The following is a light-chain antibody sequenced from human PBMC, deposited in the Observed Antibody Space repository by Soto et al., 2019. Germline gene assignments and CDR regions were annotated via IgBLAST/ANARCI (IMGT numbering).Light chain of an antibody. CDR3: QQFCSYPLT. CDR1: QTVRNNY. V-gene: IGKV3-20*01. J-gene: IGKJ4*01. Sequence: EFVLTQSPGTLSLFPWERATLSCRASQTVRNNYLAWYQQKPGQAPRLLIYDASSRATGIPDRFSGGGSGTDFTLTISRLEPEDFAVYYCQQFCSYPLTFGGGTKVDIK. CDR2: DAS.